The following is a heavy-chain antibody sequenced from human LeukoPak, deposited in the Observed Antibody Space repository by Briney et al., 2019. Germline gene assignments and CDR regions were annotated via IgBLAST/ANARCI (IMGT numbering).Heavy chain of an antibody. CDR3: ARASQQAAAGVIWFDP. J-gene: IGHJ5*02. Sequence: ASVKVSCKASGGTFSSYAISWVRQAPGQGLEWMGGIIPIFGTANYAQKFQGRVTITADESTSTAYMELSSLRSEDTAVYYCARASQQAAAGVIWFDPWGQGTLVTVSS. CDR2: IIPIFGTA. CDR1: GGTFSSYA. V-gene: IGHV1-69*13. D-gene: IGHD6-13*01.